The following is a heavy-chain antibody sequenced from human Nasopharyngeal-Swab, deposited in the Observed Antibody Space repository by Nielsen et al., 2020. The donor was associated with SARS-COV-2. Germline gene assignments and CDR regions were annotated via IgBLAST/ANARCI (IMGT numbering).Heavy chain of an antibody. CDR3: ARRAVLRYPWPTKMGNAFDI. Sequence: SETLSLTCAVSGGSISSGGYSWSWIRQPPGKGLEWIGYIYHSGSTYYNPSLKSRVTISVDRSKNQFSLKLSSVTAADTAVYYCARRAVLRYPWPTKMGNAFDIWGQGTMVTVSS. J-gene: IGHJ3*02. CDR1: GGSISSGGYS. CDR2: IYHSGST. D-gene: IGHD3-9*01. V-gene: IGHV4-30-2*01.